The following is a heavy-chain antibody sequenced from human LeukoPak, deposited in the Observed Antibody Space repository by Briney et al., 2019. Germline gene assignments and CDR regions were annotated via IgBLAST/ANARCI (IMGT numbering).Heavy chain of an antibody. CDR1: GYIFSNYW. Sequence: GESLKISCEGSGYIFSNYWVAWVRQMPGKGLEWMGIIYPGDSDPRYSPSIEGHVTISVDNSINAAYLQWNNLRASDTAMYYCVKTVGATDSSFEMWGPGTVVIVSS. CDR3: VKTVGATDSSFEM. V-gene: IGHV5-51*01. J-gene: IGHJ3*02. CDR2: IYPGDSDP. D-gene: IGHD1-26*01.